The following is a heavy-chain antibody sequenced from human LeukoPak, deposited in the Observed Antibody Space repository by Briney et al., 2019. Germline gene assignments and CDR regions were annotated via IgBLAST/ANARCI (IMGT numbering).Heavy chain of an antibody. J-gene: IGHJ1*01. CDR1: GGTFSSYA. CDR3: ARPGSPAAGASDFHH. D-gene: IGHD6-13*01. CDR2: INPSSGST. Sequence: ASVKVSCKASGGTFSSYAISWVRQATGQGLEWVGLINPSSGSTNYAQKFLGRVTMTRDTSTSTVHMDLSSLRSEDTAVYYCARPGSPAAGASDFHHWGQGTLVTVSS. V-gene: IGHV1-46*01.